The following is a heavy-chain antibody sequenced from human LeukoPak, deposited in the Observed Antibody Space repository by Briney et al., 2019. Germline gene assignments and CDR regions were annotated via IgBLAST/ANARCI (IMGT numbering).Heavy chain of an antibody. Sequence: SETLSLTCTVSGGSISSYYWNWIRQPAGKGLEWIGHISASGSTNYNPSLQSRVTMSVDTSNNQFSLKLNSLTAADTAVYYCARHVAPDMDYFDYWGPGTLVTVS. CDR2: ISASGST. V-gene: IGHV4-4*07. J-gene: IGHJ4*02. CDR1: GGSISSYY. D-gene: IGHD2-15*01. CDR3: ARHVAPDMDYFDY.